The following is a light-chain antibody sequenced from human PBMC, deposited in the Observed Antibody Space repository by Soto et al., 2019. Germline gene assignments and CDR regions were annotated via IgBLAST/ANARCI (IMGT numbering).Light chain of an antibody. V-gene: IGKV3D-15*01. Sequence: VLTQSPGTLSLSPGVRATLSCRASQTVSSYLLCYQQKPGQAPRLLIYDASNRASGTPARFSGTGSGTEFTPTISSLQSEDFALYYCQQYNDCPLTFGQGTKVDIK. CDR2: DAS. CDR1: QTVSSY. CDR3: QQYNDCPLT. J-gene: IGKJ1*01.